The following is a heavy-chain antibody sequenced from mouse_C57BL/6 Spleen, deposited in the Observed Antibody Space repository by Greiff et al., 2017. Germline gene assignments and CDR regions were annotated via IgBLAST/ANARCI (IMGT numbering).Heavy chain of an antibody. Sequence: EVKLMESGPELVKPGASVKISCKASGYSFTDYNMNWVKQSNGKSLEWIGVINPNYGTTSYNQKFKGKATLTVDQSSSTAYMQLNSLTSEDSAVYYCARDSSGYVSYYFDYWGQGTTLTVSS. CDR2: INPNYGTT. CDR3: ARDSSGYVSYYFDY. J-gene: IGHJ2*01. D-gene: IGHD3-2*02. V-gene: IGHV1-39*01. CDR1: GYSFTDYN.